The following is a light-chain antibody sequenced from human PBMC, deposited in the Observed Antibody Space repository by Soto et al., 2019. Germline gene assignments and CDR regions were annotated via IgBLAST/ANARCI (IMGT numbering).Light chain of an antibody. CDR1: HGVSSS. CDR2: AAT. V-gene: IGKV1-9*01. Sequence: IQLTQSPPSLSASVGDRVTITCRASHGVSSSLAWYHQQPGKAPKLLIYAATTLQSGVPSRFSGSGSGTDFTLTINSLQPEDFATYYCQQLHSYPFTFGQGTRLEI. CDR3: QQLHSYPFT. J-gene: IGKJ5*01.